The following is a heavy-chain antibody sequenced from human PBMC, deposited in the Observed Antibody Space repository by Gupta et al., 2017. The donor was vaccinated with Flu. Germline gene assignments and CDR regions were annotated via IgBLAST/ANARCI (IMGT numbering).Heavy chain of an antibody. J-gene: IGHJ5*02. CDR3: EREVVNNWRDP. V-gene: IGHV3-74*01. CDR2: IRFDATAT. CDR1: FTFSSHF. Sequence: FTFSSHFIHWVRQAPGKGLVWDSRIRFDATATSYADSVKGRFTISRDNANNTLYSQINSLRAEDTALYYCEREVVNNWRDPWGQGTRVTVSS. D-gene: IGHD2-15*01.